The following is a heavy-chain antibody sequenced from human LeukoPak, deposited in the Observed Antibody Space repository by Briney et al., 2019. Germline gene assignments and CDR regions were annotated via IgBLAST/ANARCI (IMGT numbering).Heavy chain of an antibody. Sequence: AGGSLRLSCAASGFMFSSNWMSWVRLAPGKGLEWVANIKEDGTETYYVDSVKGRFTISRDNAKNSLYLQMNSLRAEDTAVYYCTRTPDGVDYWGQGTLVTVSS. CDR1: GFMFSSNW. D-gene: IGHD3-10*01. V-gene: IGHV3-7*01. CDR2: IKEDGTET. J-gene: IGHJ4*02. CDR3: TRTPDGVDY.